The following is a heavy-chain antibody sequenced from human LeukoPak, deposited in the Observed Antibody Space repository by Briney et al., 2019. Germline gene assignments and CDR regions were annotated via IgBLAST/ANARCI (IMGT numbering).Heavy chain of an antibody. CDR2: ISSSSSYI. CDR1: GFTFSSYS. J-gene: IGHJ3*02. D-gene: IGHD3-10*01. Sequence: GGSLRLSCAASGFTFSSYSMNRVRQAPGKGLEWVSSISSSSSYIYYADSVKGRFTISRDNAKNSLYLQMNSLRAEDTAVYYCARDDYGSGSNDAFDIWGQGTMVTVSS. CDR3: ARDDYGSGSNDAFDI. V-gene: IGHV3-21*01.